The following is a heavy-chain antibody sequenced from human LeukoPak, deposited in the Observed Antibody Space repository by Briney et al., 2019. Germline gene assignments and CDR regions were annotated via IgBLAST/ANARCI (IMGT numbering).Heavy chain of an antibody. Sequence: GGSLRLSCAASGFTFSSYSMNWVRQAPGKGLEWVSSISSSTSNIYYADSVKGRFTISRDNAKNSLFVQMNSLRAEDTAVYYCARVRGGNFDFWGQGTLVTVSS. D-gene: IGHD3-10*01. J-gene: IGHJ4*02. CDR3: ARVRGGNFDF. CDR1: GFTFSSYS. CDR2: ISSSTSNI. V-gene: IGHV3-21*04.